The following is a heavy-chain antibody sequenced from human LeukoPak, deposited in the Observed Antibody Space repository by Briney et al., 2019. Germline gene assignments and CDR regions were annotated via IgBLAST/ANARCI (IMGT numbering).Heavy chain of an antibody. J-gene: IGHJ4*02. V-gene: IGHV4-34*01. CDR3: ARGVQVNLDY. CDR2: INNSGST. CDR1: GGSFSGYY. Sequence: NPSETLSLTCAVYGGSFSGYYWSWVRQPPGKGLEWIGEINNSGSTKYNPSLKSRVTISVDTSKNHFSLKLSSVTAADTAVYYCARGVQVNLDYWGQGTLVTVSS. D-gene: IGHD1-14*01.